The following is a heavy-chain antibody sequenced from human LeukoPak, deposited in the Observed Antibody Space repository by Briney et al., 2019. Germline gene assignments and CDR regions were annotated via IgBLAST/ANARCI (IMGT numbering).Heavy chain of an antibody. CDR1: GFTFSNSI. CDR2: FSGNDGYT. V-gene: IGHV3-23*01. J-gene: IGHJ4*02. D-gene: IGHD2-2*01. CDR3: AKRSTGYYFDS. Sequence: PGGSLRLSCAGSGFTFSNSILSWVRQAPGKGLEWLSTFSGNDGYTYYADSVKGRFTISRDNFKNTVYLQMNSLRAEDTANYYCAKRSTGYYFDSWGQGTLVTVSS.